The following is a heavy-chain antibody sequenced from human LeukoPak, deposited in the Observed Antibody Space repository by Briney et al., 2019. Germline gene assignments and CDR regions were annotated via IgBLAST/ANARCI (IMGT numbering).Heavy chain of an antibody. J-gene: IGHJ3*02. CDR3: AKDPRNILTGDYDDFDI. Sequence: APVKVSCKASGYTFSNYCMRWVRQAPGQGLEWMGILNPTYDIPIYAQTFEGRVTMTRDMSTSTVYMELTTLTSDDMAVYFCAKDPRNILTGDYDDFDIWGQGTMVIVSS. CDR1: GYTFSNYC. CDR2: LNPTYDIP. V-gene: IGHV1-46*01. D-gene: IGHD3-9*01.